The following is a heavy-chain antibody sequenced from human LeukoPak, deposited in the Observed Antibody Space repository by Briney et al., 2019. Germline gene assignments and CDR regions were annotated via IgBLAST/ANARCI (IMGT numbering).Heavy chain of an antibody. V-gene: IGHV3-48*03. CDR3: ARPSRPYRSSEYFQH. CDR2: ISSSGSTI. CDR1: GFTFSSYE. Sequence: GGSLRLSCAASGFTFSSYEMNWVRQVPGKGLEWISYISSSGSTIYFADSVKGRFTIPRDNAKNSLYLQMNSLRAEDTAVYYCARPSRPYRSSEYFQHWGQGTLVIVSS. D-gene: IGHD6-13*01. J-gene: IGHJ1*01.